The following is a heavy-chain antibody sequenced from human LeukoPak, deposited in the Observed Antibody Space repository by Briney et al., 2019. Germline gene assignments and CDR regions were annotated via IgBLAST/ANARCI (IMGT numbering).Heavy chain of an antibody. D-gene: IGHD4-23*01. CDR3: ARDRYTVVSWYFDL. J-gene: IGHJ2*01. CDR2: IYYSGST. V-gene: IGHV4-31*03. Sequence: LQTLSLTCTVSGGSISSGGYHWSWIRQHPGKGLEWIGYIYYSGSTYYNPSLTSRVTISVDTSKNQFSLKLSSVTAADTAVYYCARDRYTVVSWYFDLWGRGTLVSVSS. CDR1: GGSISSGGYH.